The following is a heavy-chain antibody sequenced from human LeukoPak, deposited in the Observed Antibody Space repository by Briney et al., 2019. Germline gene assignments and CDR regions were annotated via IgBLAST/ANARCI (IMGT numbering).Heavy chain of an antibody. V-gene: IGHV1-18*04. J-gene: IGHJ4*02. CDR2: ISAYNGNT. D-gene: IGHD6-6*01. CDR1: GYTFTGYY. Sequence: ASVKVSCKASGYTFTGYYMHWVRRAPGQGLGWMGWISAYNGNTNYAQKLQGRVTMTTDTSTSTAYMELRSLRSDDTAVYYCARVYGYSSSSDYFDYWGQGTLVTVSS. CDR3: ARVYGYSSSSDYFDY.